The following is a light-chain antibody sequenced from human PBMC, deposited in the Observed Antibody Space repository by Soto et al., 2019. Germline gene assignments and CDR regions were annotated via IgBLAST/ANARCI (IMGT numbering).Light chain of an antibody. J-gene: IGLJ1*01. Sequence: QSVLTQPASVSGTPGQSITISCTGTSSDVGGYNYVSWYQQHPGKAPKLMIYEVSNRPSGVSNRFSRYKSGNTASLTISGLQAEEEADYYCTSYTSSSTYVFGTGTKVTVL. CDR3: TSYTSSSTYV. CDR1: SSDVGGYNY. CDR2: EVS. V-gene: IGLV2-14*01.